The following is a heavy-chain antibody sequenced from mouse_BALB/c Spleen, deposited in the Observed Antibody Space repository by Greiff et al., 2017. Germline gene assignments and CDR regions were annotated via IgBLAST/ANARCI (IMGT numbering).Heavy chain of an antibody. V-gene: IGHV1-4*01. Sequence: VQLQQSGAELARPGASVKMSCKASGYTFTSYTMHWVKQRPGQGLEWIGYINPSSGYTNYNQKFKDKATLTADKSSSTAYMQLSSLTSVDSAVYDCARSNRYYAMDYWGQGTSVTVSS. CDR2: INPSSGYT. CDR1: GYTFTSYT. J-gene: IGHJ4*01. CDR3: ARSNRYYAMDY. D-gene: IGHD2-14*01.